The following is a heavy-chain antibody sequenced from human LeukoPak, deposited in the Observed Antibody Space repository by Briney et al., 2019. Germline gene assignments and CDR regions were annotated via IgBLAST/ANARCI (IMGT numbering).Heavy chain of an antibody. V-gene: IGHV3-74*01. D-gene: IGHD5-18*01. CDR2: VNPDGSGT. CDR1: GITLSNYG. CDR3: AAGLRGYSYS. Sequence: PGGSLRLSCAVSGITLSNYGMSWVRQAPGKGLVWVSGVNPDGSGTSYADSVKGRFTISRDNAKNSLYLQMNSLRAEDTAVYYCAAGLRGYSYSWGQGTLVTVSS. J-gene: IGHJ4*02.